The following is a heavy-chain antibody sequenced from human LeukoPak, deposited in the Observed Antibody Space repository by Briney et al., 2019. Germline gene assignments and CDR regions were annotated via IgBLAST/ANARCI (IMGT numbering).Heavy chain of an antibody. V-gene: IGHV1-2*02. CDR2: INSKSGGT. J-gene: IGHJ4*02. Sequence: ASVKVSCKASGYTFTGYYIYWVRQAPGQGLEWMGWINSKSGGTKLAQKFQGRVTMTRDTSISTAYMELSRLTSDDTAVYYCARDVCTSTTCYGPDYWGQGTLVTVSS. CDR3: ARDVCTSTTCYGPDY. CDR1: GYTFTGYY. D-gene: IGHD2-2*01.